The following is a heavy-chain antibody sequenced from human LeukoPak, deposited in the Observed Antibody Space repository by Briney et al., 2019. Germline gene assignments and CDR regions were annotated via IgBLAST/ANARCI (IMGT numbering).Heavy chain of an antibody. V-gene: IGHV3-23*01. J-gene: IGHJ4*02. D-gene: IGHD2-8*01. CDR1: GLTFNNYP. CDR2: INPSGGNT. Sequence: GGSLRLSCAASGLTFNNYPMTWVRQAPGKGLEWVSSINPSGGNTYYADSVKGRFTISRDNSENTLYLQMNSLRAEDTALYYCAKGINGYFDYWGQGTLVTVSS. CDR3: AKGINGYFDY.